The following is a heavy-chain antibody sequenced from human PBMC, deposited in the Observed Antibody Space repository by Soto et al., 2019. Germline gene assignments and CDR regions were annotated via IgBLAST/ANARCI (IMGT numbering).Heavy chain of an antibody. V-gene: IGHV3-23*01. CDR2: IRESGAIT. CDR3: AKAQYTGISKALDY. J-gene: IGHJ4*02. D-gene: IGHD1-26*01. CDR1: GFTFSSYT. Sequence: EVHLLESGGGLVQPGGSLRLSCVASGFTFSSYTMYWVRQVPGKGLEWVSDIRESGAITPYADTVKGRITISREDPKSKLYLQMHTLRGDDTAVYYCAKAQYTGISKALDYWGRGTLVTVST.